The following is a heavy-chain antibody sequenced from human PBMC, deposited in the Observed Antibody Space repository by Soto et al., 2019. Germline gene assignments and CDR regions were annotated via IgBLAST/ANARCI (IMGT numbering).Heavy chain of an antibody. D-gene: IGHD3-22*01. CDR1: GSTVSSIY. V-gene: IGHV3-66*01. J-gene: IGHJ4*02. Sequence: GGSLRLSCAASGSTVSSIYMSWVRQAPGKGLEWVSVIYSGGSTYYADSVKGRFTISRDNSKNTLYLQMNSLRAEDTAVYYCARATYYYDSSGYYKGPFDYWGQGTLVTVSS. CDR2: IYSGGST. CDR3: ARATYYYDSSGYYKGPFDY.